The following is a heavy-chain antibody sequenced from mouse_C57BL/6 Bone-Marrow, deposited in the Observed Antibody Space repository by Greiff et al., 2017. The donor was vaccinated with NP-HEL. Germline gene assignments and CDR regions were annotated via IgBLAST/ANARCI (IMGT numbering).Heavy chain of an antibody. V-gene: IGHV7-3*01. Sequence: VQLQQSGGGLVQPGGSLSLSCAASGFTFTDYYMSWVRQPPGKALEWLGFIRNKANGYTTEYSASVKGRFTISRDNSQSILYLQMNALRAEDSATYYCARYMGYFDVWGTGTTVTVSS. CDR3: ARYMGYFDV. J-gene: IGHJ1*03. CDR2: IRNKANGYTT. CDR1: GFTFTDYY.